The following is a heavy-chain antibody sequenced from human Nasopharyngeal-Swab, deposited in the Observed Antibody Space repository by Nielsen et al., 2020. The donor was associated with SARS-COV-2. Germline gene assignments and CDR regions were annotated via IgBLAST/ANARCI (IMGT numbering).Heavy chain of an antibody. Sequence: GESLKISCAASGFTFSSYAMHWVRPAPGKGLEWVAVISYDGSNKYYADSVKGRFTISRDNSKNTLYLQMNSLRAEDTAVYYCARTLGGYYYFDYWGQGTLVTVSS. CDR1: GFTFSSYA. D-gene: IGHD3-22*01. CDR3: ARTLGGYYYFDY. J-gene: IGHJ4*02. V-gene: IGHV3-30*04. CDR2: ISYDGSNK.